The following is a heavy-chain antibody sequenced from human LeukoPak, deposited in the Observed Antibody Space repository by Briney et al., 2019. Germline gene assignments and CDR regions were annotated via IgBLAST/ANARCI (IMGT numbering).Heavy chain of an antibody. J-gene: IGHJ4*02. D-gene: IGHD1-26*01. Sequence: PGGSLRLSCAASGFTFSSYWMHWVRQAPGKGLVWVSRINSDGSSTNYADLVKGRFTISRDNAKNTLYLQMNSLRAEDTAVYYCTRGRVGATSEYWGQGTLVTVSS. CDR1: GFTFSSYW. V-gene: IGHV3-74*01. CDR3: TRGRVGATSEY. CDR2: INSDGSST.